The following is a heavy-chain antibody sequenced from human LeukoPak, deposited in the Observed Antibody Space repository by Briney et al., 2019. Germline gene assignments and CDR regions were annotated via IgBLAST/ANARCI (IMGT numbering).Heavy chain of an antibody. CDR3: AREGGYYYDSSGYYEY. CDR1: GGSISSYY. V-gene: IGHV4-4*07. Sequence: SETLSLTCTVSGGSISSYYWSWIRQPAGKGLEWIGRIYTSGSTNYNPSLKSRVTMSVDTSKNQFSLKLSPVTAADTAVYYCAREGGYYYDSSGYYEYWGQGTLVTVSS. D-gene: IGHD3-22*01. J-gene: IGHJ4*02. CDR2: IYTSGST.